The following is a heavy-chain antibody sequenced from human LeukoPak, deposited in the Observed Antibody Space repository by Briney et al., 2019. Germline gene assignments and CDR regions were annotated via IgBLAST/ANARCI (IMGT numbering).Heavy chain of an antibody. CDR1: GDTFTGYY. Sequence: ASVKVSCKASGDTFTGYYMHWVRQAPGQGLEWMGWINPNSGGTNYAQKFQGRVTITRDTSTSTAYMELSRLRSDDTAVYYCSIHEEWALLTDDAFDICCQGPMATVSA. V-gene: IGHV1-2*02. CDR3: SIHEEWALLTDDAFDI. D-gene: IGHD1-26*01. CDR2: INPNSGGT. J-gene: IGHJ3*02.